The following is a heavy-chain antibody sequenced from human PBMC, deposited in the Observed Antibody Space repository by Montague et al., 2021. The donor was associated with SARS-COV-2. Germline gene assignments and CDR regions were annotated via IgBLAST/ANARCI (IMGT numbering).Heavy chain of an antibody. CDR1: GDSVSRNDIA. Sequence: CAISGDSVSRNDIAWNWFRQSPSRGLEWLGRTFYRSEWNYHYADXLKSRVTIDPDTSKNQVSLQLRSVAPEDTAVYFCARVGHLGRGVDVWGQGTTVTVSS. D-gene: IGHD7-27*01. J-gene: IGHJ6*02. V-gene: IGHV6-1*01. CDR3: ARVGHLGRGVDV. CDR2: TFYRSEWNY.